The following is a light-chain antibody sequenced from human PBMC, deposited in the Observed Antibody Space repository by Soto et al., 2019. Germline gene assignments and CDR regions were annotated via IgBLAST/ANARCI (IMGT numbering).Light chain of an antibody. CDR2: KVS. CDR1: RSLVHSDGIAY. CDR3: LQGIHSPIT. V-gene: IGKV2-30*02. Sequence: DVVMTQSPLSLPVTLGQPASISCRSNRSLVHSDGIAYFSWFQQRPGRSPRRLIYKVSNRDSGVPDRFSGSGSGTDFALKISRVEAEDVGVYYCLQGIHSPITFGQGTRLEI. J-gene: IGKJ5*01.